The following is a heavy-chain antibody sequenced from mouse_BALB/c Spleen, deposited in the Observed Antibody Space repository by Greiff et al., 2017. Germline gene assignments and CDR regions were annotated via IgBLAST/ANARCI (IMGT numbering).Heavy chain of an antibody. V-gene: IGHV5-6-3*01. CDR1: GFTFSSYG. Sequence: EVQRVESGGGLVQPGGSLKLSCAASGFTFSSYGMSWVRQTPDKRLELVATINSNGGSTYYPDSVKGRFTISRDNAKNTLYLQMSSLKSEDTAMYYCARVTNYGYDLYAMDYWGQGTSVTVSS. J-gene: IGHJ4*01. CDR2: INSNGGST. CDR3: ARVTNYGYDLYAMDY. D-gene: IGHD2-2*01.